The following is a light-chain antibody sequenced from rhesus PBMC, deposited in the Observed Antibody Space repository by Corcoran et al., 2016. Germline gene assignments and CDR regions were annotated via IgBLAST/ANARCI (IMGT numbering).Light chain of an antibody. Sequence: DIQMTQSPSSLSASVGDRVTITCRASQAITNDLAWYQQKPGQTPKLLIYEATRLQSGIPSRFNGSGSGTDFTLAISNLQSEDFATYYCQHYYSTPLTFGGGTKVDIK. CDR2: EAT. V-gene: IGKV1-25*01. J-gene: IGKJ4*01. CDR3: QHYYSTPLT. CDR1: QAITND.